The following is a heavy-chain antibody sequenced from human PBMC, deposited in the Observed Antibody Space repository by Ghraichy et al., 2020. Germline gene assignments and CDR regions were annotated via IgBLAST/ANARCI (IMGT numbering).Heavy chain of an antibody. J-gene: IGHJ4*01. Sequence: WVAVIWYDGSNNYYADSVKGRFTISRDNSKNTLYLQMNSLRAEDTAVYYCARENSEEMATDYWG. CDR2: IWYDGSNN. CDR3: ARENSEEMATDY. V-gene: IGHV3-33*01. D-gene: IGHD5-24*01.